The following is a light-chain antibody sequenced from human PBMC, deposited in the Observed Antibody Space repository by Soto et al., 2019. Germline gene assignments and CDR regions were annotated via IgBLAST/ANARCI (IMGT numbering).Light chain of an antibody. Sequence: TVTISCTGXXXXLASHYLQCYQQRPGSAPATVIYEDNQRPSGVPDRFSGSIDSSSNSASLTISGLKTEDEADYYCQSYDSYNQVFGGGTKLTV. CDR3: QSYDSYNQV. CDR1: XXXLASHY. CDR2: EDN. V-gene: IGLV6-57*02. J-gene: IGLJ3*02.